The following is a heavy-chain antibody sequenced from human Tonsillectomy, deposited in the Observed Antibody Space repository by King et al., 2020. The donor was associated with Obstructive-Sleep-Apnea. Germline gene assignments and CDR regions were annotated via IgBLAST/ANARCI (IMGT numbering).Heavy chain of an antibody. CDR2: ITYDGSNT. CDR1: VFTFSNSS. V-gene: IGHV3-30*18. CDR3: VKAPYYDILTGYWGDYYYYGMDV. Sequence: VQLVESGGGVVQPGRSPRLSCAAAVFTFSNSSMHWVRQAPGKGLEWVAIITYDGSNTYYADSFKGRFTISRDNSKNTLYLQMNSMRAEDTAVYYCVKAPYYDILTGYWGDYYYYGMDVWGQGTTVTVSS. D-gene: IGHD3-9*01. J-gene: IGHJ6*02.